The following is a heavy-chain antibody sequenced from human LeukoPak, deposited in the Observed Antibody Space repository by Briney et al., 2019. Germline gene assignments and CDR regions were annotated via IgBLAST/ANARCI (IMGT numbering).Heavy chain of an antibody. D-gene: IGHD3-22*01. J-gene: IGHJ4*02. CDR2: IYYSGST. V-gene: IGHV4-61*08. CDR3: ARINYYDSSGYFYPDY. CDR1: GGSISSGDYY. Sequence: SETLSLTCTVSGGSISSGDYYWSWIRQPPGKGLDWIGYIYYSGSTNYNPSLKSRVTISVDTSKNQFSLKLSSVTAADTAVYYCARINYYDSSGYFYPDYWGQGTLVTVSS.